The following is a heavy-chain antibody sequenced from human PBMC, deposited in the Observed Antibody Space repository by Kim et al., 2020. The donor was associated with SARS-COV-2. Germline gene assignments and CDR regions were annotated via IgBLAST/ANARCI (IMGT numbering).Heavy chain of an antibody. CDR3: ASGIAAAGLLRDYYYGMDV. Sequence: SVKVSCKASGGTFSSYAISWVRQAPGQGLEWMGGIIPIFGTANYAQKFQGRVTITADESTSTAYMELSSLRSEDTAVYYCASGIAAAGLLRDYYYGMDVWGQGTTVTVSS. D-gene: IGHD6-13*01. V-gene: IGHV1-69*13. J-gene: IGHJ6*02. CDR1: GGTFSSYA. CDR2: IIPIFGTA.